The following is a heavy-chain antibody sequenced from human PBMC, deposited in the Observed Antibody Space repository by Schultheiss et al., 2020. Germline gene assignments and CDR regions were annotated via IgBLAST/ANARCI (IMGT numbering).Heavy chain of an antibody. Sequence: GESLKISCAASGFTFSDYYMSWIRQAPGKGLEWVSYISSSSSYTNYADSVKGRFTISRDNSKNTLYLQMNSLRAEDTAVYYCAKDHFDYWGQGTLVTVSS. V-gene: IGHV3-11*06. CDR3: AKDHFDY. CDR1: GFTFSDYY. J-gene: IGHJ4*02. CDR2: ISSSSSYT.